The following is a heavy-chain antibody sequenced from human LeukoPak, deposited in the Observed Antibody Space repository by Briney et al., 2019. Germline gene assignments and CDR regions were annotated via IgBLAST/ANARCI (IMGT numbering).Heavy chain of an antibody. V-gene: IGHV1-58*01. CDR3: AAEGRPTVVTFRKGAVDL. CDR2: IVVVSGNT. CDR1: GFTFTSSA. J-gene: IGHJ3*01. D-gene: IGHD4-23*01. Sequence: SVKVSCKASGFTFTSSAVQWVRQARGQRREWIGWIVVVSGNTNYAQKFQERVTITRDMSTSTVYMELSSLRSEDTAVYYCAAEGRPTVVTFRKGAVDLWGQGTMVTVSS.